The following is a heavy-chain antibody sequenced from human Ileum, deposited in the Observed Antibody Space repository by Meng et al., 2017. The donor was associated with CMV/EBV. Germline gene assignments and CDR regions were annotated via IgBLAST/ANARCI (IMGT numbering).Heavy chain of an antibody. CDR3: ARGGDSRGGAWFDP. D-gene: IGHD3-22*01. CDR2: IYCSGSH. Sequence: SGRCLNSGSYYWPWIRPPPGRRLEWMGYIYCSGSHYSAPPLSSRLLISLDSSKNQFPLKLTSVTAADTAVYYCARGGDSRGGAWFDPWGQGTLVTVSS. CDR1: GRCLNSGSYY. V-gene: IGHV4-30-4*08. J-gene: IGHJ5*02.